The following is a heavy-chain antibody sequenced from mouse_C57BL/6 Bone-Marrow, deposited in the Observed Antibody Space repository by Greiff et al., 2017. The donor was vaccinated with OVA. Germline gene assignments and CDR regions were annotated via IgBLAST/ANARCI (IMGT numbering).Heavy chain of an antibody. Sequence: VQLQQPGAELVKPGASVKLSCKASGYTFTSYWMHWVKQRPGQGLEWIGMIHPNSGSTNYNEKFKSKATLTVDKSSSTAYMQLSSLTSEDSAVYYSAKCSKYAWFAYWGQGTLVTVSA. J-gene: IGHJ3*01. D-gene: IGHD2-5*01. V-gene: IGHV1-64*01. CDR3: AKCSKYAWFAY. CDR1: GYTFTSYW. CDR2: IHPNSGST.